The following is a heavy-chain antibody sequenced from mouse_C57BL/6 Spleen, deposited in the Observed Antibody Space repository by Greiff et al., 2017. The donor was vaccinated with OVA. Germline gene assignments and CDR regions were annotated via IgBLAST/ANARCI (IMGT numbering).Heavy chain of an antibody. D-gene: IGHD2-5*01. CDR3: AREGYSIYAMDY. Sequence: EVQLVESGGGLVKPGGSLKLSCAASGFTFSSYAMSWVRQTPEKRLEWVATISDGGSYTYYPDNVKGRFTISRDNAKNNLYLQMSHLKSEDTAMYYCAREGYSIYAMDYWGQGTSVTVSS. V-gene: IGHV5-4*01. CDR1: GFTFSSYA. CDR2: ISDGGSYT. J-gene: IGHJ4*01.